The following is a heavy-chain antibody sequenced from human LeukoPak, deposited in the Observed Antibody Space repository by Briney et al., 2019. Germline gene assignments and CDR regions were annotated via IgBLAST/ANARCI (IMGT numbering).Heavy chain of an antibody. J-gene: IGHJ4*02. Sequence: GGSLRLSCAASGFTFSSYTMNWVRQAPGKGLEWVASITSTSVSTYYADSVKGRFTISRDNAKNSLYLQMNSLRAEDTAVYYCARTYYDILTSYNPYFDYWGQGTLVTVSS. CDR2: ITSTSVST. CDR1: GFTFSSYT. D-gene: IGHD3-9*01. V-gene: IGHV3-21*01. CDR3: ARTYYDILTSYNPYFDY.